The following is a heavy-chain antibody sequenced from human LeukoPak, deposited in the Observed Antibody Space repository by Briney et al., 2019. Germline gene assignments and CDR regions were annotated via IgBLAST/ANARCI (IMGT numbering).Heavy chain of an antibody. D-gene: IGHD1-14*01. V-gene: IGHV3-53*01. CDR1: GFTVSNNY. CDR3: VRKNQDFNAAFDI. J-gene: IGHJ3*02. Sequence: GGSLRLSCAASGFTVSNNYMSWVRQAPGKGLEWVSITYSDGNTNYAVSVKGRFTISRDTSQSTLSLQMNSLRAEDTAVYYCVRKNQDFNAAFDIWGQGTVVTVSS. CDR2: TYSDGNT.